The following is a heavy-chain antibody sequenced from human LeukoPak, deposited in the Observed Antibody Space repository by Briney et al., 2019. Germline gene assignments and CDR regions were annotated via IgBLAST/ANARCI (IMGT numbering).Heavy chain of an antibody. V-gene: IGHV3-30-3*01. J-gene: IGHJ4*02. Sequence: GGSLRLSCAASGFTFSSYWMSWVRQAPGKGLEWVAVISYDGSNKYYADSGKGRFTISRDNSKNTLYLQMNSLRAEDTAVYYCARDHNVVVTAIGGLDYWGQGTLVTVSS. D-gene: IGHD2-21*02. CDR1: GFTFSSYW. CDR2: ISYDGSNK. CDR3: ARDHNVVVTAIGGLDY.